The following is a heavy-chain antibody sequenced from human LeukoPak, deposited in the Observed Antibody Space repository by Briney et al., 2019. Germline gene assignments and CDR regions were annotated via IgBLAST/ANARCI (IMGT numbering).Heavy chain of an antibody. CDR1: GFTFDDYA. D-gene: IGHD1-26*01. J-gene: IGHJ6*02. Sequence: GGSLRLSCAASGFTFDDYAMHWVRQAPGKGLEWVSLISRDGGSTYYADSVKGRFTISRDNSKNSLYLQMNSLRAEDTALYYCAKASLGGSYYYYYYGMDVWGQGTTVTVSS. CDR2: ISRDGGST. V-gene: IGHV3-43D*03. CDR3: AKASLGGSYYYYYYGMDV.